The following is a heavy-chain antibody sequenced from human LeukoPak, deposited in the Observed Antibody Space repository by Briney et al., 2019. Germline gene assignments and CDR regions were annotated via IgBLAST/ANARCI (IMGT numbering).Heavy chain of an antibody. CDR2: INPNSGGT. CDR3: ARDLAEAAAGYYYYGMDV. J-gene: IGHJ6*02. V-gene: IGHV1-2*02. Sequence: ASVKVSCKASGYTFTGYYMHWMRQAPGQGLEWMGWINPNSGGTNYAQKFQGRVTMTRDTSISTAYMELSRLRSDDTAVYYCARDLAEAAAGYYYYGMDVWGQGTTVTVSS. D-gene: IGHD6-13*01. CDR1: GYTFTGYY.